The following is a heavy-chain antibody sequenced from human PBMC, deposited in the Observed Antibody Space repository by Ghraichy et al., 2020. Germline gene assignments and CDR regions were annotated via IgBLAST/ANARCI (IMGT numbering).Heavy chain of an antibody. CDR2: ISSSGSTI. D-gene: IGHD3-3*01. J-gene: IGHJ3*02. CDR3: ARSIGDGEADAFDI. Sequence: LSLTCAASGFTFSDYYMSWIRQAPGKGLEWVSYISSSGSTIYYADSVKGRFTISRDNAKNSLYLQMNSLRAEDTAVYYCARSIGDGEADAFDIWGQGTMVTVSS. V-gene: IGHV3-11*01. CDR1: GFTFSDYY.